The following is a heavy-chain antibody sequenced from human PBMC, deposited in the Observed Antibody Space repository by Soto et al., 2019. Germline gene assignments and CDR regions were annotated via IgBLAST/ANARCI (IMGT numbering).Heavy chain of an antibody. V-gene: IGHV3-7*01. Sequence: EVQLVESGGGLVQPGGSLRLSCAASGFTFSSYWMSWVRQAPGKGPEWVANIKQDGSEKYYVDSVKGRFTSSRDNAKNSLYLQMNSLRAEDTSVYYCARDSSFDDSSGYLDYWGQGTLVTVSS. CDR3: ARDSSFDDSSGYLDY. J-gene: IGHJ4*02. D-gene: IGHD3-22*01. CDR2: IKQDGSEK. CDR1: GFTFSSYW.